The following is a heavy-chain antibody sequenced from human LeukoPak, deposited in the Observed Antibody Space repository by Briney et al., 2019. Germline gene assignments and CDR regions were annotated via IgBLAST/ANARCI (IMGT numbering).Heavy chain of an antibody. Sequence: XETLSLTCAVYGGSFSGYYWSWIRQPPGKGLEWIGEINHSGSTNYNPSLKSRVTISVDTSKNQFSLKLSSVTAADTAVYYCARGQGSGWLNYWGQGTLVTVSS. CDR2: INHSGST. CDR3: ARGQGSGWLNY. CDR1: GGSFSGYY. V-gene: IGHV4-34*01. D-gene: IGHD6-19*01. J-gene: IGHJ4*02.